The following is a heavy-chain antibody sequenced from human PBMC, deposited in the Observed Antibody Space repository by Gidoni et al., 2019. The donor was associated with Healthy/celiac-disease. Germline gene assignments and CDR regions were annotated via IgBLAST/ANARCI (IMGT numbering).Heavy chain of an antibody. Sequence: QVQLVQSGAEVKKPGSSVKVSCKASGGTFSSSAISWVRPAPGQGLEWMGRIIPILGIANYAQKFQGRVTITADKSTSTAYMELSSLRSEDTAVYYCARSMEMAPDEGGAFDIWGQGTMVTVSS. CDR1: GGTFSSSA. V-gene: IGHV1-69*04. CDR3: ARSMEMAPDEGGAFDI. J-gene: IGHJ3*02. D-gene: IGHD1-26*01. CDR2: IIPILGIA.